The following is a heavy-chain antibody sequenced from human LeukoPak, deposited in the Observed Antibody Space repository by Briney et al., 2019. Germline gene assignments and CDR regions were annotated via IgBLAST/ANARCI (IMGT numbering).Heavy chain of an antibody. J-gene: IGHJ4*02. CDR3: ARDGGLWVSAHWGDS. V-gene: IGHV3-23*01. CDR2: ITTSDGNT. CDR1: GFTFSSYT. Sequence: GGSLRLSCAASGFTFSSYTMSWVRQAPGKGLEWASTITTSDGNTYYADSVKGRFTVSRDNSKNTLFLQMNSLRAEDTAVYYCARDGGLWVSAHWGDSWGRGTLVTVSS. D-gene: IGHD7-27*01.